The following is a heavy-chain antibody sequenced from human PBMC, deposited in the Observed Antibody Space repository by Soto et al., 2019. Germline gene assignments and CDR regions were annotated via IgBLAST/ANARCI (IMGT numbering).Heavy chain of an antibody. V-gene: IGHV4-30-2*01. J-gene: IGHJ4*02. D-gene: IGHD6-6*01. CDR1: GGSVSSGGYS. CDR2: IYHSGST. Sequence: QLQLQESGSGLVKPSQTLSLTCAVSGGSVSSGGYSWIWIRQPPGKGLEWIGYIYHSGSTYYNPSLKSRVTISVDRSKNQFSLKLCSVTAADTAVYYCARYSVAARRGIDYWGQGTLFTVSS. CDR3: ARYSVAARRGIDY.